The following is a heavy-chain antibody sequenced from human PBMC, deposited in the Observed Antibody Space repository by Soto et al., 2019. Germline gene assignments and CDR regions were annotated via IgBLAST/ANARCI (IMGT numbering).Heavy chain of an antibody. CDR1: GGSISSGGYY. CDR2: IYYSGST. D-gene: IGHD2-15*01. CDR3: ARTPDH. J-gene: IGHJ4*02. V-gene: IGHV4-31*03. Sequence: QVQLQESGPGLVKPSQTLSLTCTVSGGSISSGGYYWSWIRQHPGKGLEWIGYIYYSGSTYYNPSPXSXXSLSVDPSKNQFSLKLSSVTAAATAVYYCARTPDHWGQGTLVTVSS.